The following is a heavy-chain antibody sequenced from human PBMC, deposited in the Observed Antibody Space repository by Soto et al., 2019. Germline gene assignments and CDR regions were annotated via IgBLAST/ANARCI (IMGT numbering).Heavy chain of an antibody. D-gene: IGHD4-17*01. CDR3: AIFSNVYGDYFDR. CDR1: GFTFSSYA. Sequence: GGSLRLSCAASGFTFSSYAMSWVRRAPGKGLEWVSAISSSAGSTYSADSVKGRFTISRDNSKNTLYLQMNSLRAEDTAVYYCAIFSNVYGDYFDRWGQGTLVTVSS. CDR2: ISSSAGST. V-gene: IGHV3-23*01. J-gene: IGHJ4*02.